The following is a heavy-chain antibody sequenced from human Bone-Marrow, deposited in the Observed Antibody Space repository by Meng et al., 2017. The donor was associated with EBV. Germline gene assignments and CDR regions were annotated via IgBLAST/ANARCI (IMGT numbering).Heavy chain of an antibody. CDR2: IWYDGSNT. Sequence: VQLLESGGGLVQPXGSLRLSCAASGFPFSSYAMHWVRQAPGKGLVWVALIWYDGSNTYYMDSVRGRFTISRDDSKNTLYLQMNSLRDEDTAVYYCARASNTIDEYADHGGVDDWGQGTLVTVSS. J-gene: IGHJ4*02. CDR3: ARASNTIDEYADHGGVDD. V-gene: IGHV3-33*08. CDR1: GFPFSSYA. D-gene: IGHD3-16*01.